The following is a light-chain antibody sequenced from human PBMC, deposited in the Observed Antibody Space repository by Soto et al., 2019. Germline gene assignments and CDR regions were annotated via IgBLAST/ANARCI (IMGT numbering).Light chain of an antibody. Sequence: EIGLTQSPATLSLSTGERATLSCRASQTITSIYLAWYQQKPDQAPRLLIYGVTSRAPGIPDRFSGSGSGTDFTLTISRLEPEDFAVYYCQQYWSSPYTFGQGTKLEIK. J-gene: IGKJ2*01. CDR1: QTITSIY. CDR3: QQYWSSPYT. CDR2: GVT. V-gene: IGKV3-20*01.